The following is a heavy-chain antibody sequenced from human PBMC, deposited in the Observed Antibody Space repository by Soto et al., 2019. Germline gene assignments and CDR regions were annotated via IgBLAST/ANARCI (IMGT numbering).Heavy chain of an antibody. J-gene: IGHJ6*02. V-gene: IGHV4-59*01. Sequence: SESMYITCTVSGGSISGYYWSWIRQHPGKGLEWIGYMYNTGSTVYNPSFKSRVTISVDTSKNQFSLKLNSVTAADTAVYYCARDLWGYCGTDCYPLDVWGQGTTVTVSS. CDR2: MYNTGST. D-gene: IGHD2-21*02. CDR1: GGSISGYY. CDR3: ARDLWGYCGTDCYPLDV.